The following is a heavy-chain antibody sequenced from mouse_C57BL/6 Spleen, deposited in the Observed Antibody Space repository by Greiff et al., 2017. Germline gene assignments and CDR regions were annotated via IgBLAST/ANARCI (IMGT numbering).Heavy chain of an antibody. D-gene: IGHD2-4*01. J-gene: IGHJ4*01. CDR3: VRLFDYPYYYAMDY. Sequence: VKDRFTISRDDSESMLYLQMNNLKTEDTAMYYCVRLFDYPYYYAMDYWGQGTSVTVSS. V-gene: IGHV10-1*01.